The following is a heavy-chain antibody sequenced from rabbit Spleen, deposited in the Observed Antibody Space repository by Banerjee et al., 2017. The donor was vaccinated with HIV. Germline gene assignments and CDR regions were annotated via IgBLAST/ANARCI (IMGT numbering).Heavy chain of an antibody. CDR1: GFSFSGSYW. J-gene: IGHJ6*01. CDR2: IYAGSSGTT. D-gene: IGHD1-1*01. V-gene: IGHV1S45*01. CDR3: ARDTSSSFSSYGMDL. Sequence: EESGGDLVQPEGSLTLTCTASGFSFSGSYWISWVRQAPGKGLEWVACIYAGSSGTTYSATWAKGRFTISKTSSTTVTLQMTSLTAADTATYFCARDTSSSFSSYGMDLWGPGTLVTVS.